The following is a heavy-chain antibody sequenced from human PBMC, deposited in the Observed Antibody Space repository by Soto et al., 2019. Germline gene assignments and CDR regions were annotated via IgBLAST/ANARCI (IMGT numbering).Heavy chain of an antibody. J-gene: IGHJ6*02. CDR3: AKGRVGEYCGMDV. V-gene: IGHV3-9*01. CDR1: GLTLDDFA. CDR2: IGWKSVSI. Sequence: EVELVESGGGLEQPGRSLRLACAASGLTLDDFAMHWVRQRPGKGLEWVAGIGWKSVSIGYADSVKGRFVISTDNAENALYLQMNSLRREDTADYYCAKGRVGEYCGMDVWGQGTTVTVSS. D-gene: IGHD2-21*01.